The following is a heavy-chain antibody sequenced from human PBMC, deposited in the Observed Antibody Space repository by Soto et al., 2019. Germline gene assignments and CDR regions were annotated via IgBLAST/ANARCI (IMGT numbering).Heavy chain of an antibody. D-gene: IGHD3-16*01. CDR1: GFTFSSYW. CDR3: ARDGVDQHRVPYYYYGMDV. CDR2: INSDGSST. Sequence: GGSLRLSCAASGFTFSSYWMHWVRQAPGKGLVWVSRINSDGSSTSYADSVKGRFTISRDNAKNTLYLQMNSLRAEDTAVYYCARDGVDQHRVPYYYYGMDVWGQGTTVTVSS. J-gene: IGHJ6*02. V-gene: IGHV3-74*01.